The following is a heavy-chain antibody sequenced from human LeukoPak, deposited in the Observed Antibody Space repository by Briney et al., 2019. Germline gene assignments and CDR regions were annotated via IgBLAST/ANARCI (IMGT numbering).Heavy chain of an antibody. V-gene: IGHV3-30-3*01. CDR1: GFTFSTYD. CDR3: ATSPPLDYSGSYETLDS. D-gene: IGHD1-26*01. Sequence: PGRSLRLSCAASGFTFSTYDMHWVRQAPAKGLEWVALISYDGINKYYADSVKGRFTISRDNSKNTLYLQTNSLRTEDTAVYYCATSPPLDYSGSYETLDSWGQGTLVTVSS. CDR2: ISYDGINK. J-gene: IGHJ4*02.